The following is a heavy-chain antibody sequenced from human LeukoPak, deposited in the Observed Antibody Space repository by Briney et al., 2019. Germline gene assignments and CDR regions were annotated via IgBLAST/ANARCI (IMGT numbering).Heavy chain of an antibody. J-gene: IGHJ4*02. CDR3: ARDRSGSYPPNDY. D-gene: IGHD1-26*01. CDR1: GYTFTGYY. V-gene: IGHV1-2*02. Sequence: ASVKVSCKASGYTFTGYYIHWVRQAPGQGLEWMGWINPNSGGTNYAQKFQGRVTMTRDTSISTAYMELSRLRSDDTAVYYCARDRSGSYPPNDYWGQGTLVTVSP. CDR2: INPNSGGT.